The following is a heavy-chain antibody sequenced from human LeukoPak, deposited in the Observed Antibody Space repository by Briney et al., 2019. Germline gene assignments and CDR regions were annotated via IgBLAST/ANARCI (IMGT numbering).Heavy chain of an antibody. Sequence: PSETLSLTCAVYGGSLSGYYWSWIRQPPGKGLEWIGEINHSGSTNYNPSLKSRVTISVDTSKNQFSLKLSSVTAADTAVYYCAREEYYYDSSGYRSPYGMDVWGQGTTVTVSS. J-gene: IGHJ6*02. V-gene: IGHV4-34*01. CDR3: AREEYYYDSSGYRSPYGMDV. CDR1: GGSLSGYY. D-gene: IGHD3-22*01. CDR2: INHSGST.